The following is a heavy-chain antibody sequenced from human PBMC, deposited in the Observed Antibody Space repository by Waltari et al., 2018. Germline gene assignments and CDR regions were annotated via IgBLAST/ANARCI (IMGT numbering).Heavy chain of an antibody. D-gene: IGHD6-13*01. CDR2: IYYSGST. CDR1: GGSISRSSYY. Sequence: QLQLQESGPGLVKPSETLSLTCTVSGGSISRSSYYRGWIRQPPGKGLEWIGSIYYSGSTYYNPSLKSRVTISVDTSKNQFSLKLSSVTAADTAVYYCARESIAAAGTLDYWGQGTLVTVSS. CDR3: ARESIAAAGTLDY. V-gene: IGHV4-39*07. J-gene: IGHJ4*02.